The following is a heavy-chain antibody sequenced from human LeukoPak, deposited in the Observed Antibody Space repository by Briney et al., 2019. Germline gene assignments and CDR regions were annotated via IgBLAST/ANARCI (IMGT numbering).Heavy chain of an antibody. J-gene: IGHJ4*02. Sequence: GGSLRLSCAASGFTVSSSYMYWVRQAPGKGLEWVSFFYRGDSTYYADSVKGRFTISRDNSKNTLYLQMNSLRAEDTAVYYCATRLDIVVTSDYWGQGTLVTVSS. CDR1: GFTVSSSY. CDR2: FYRGDST. D-gene: IGHD5-12*01. CDR3: ATRLDIVVTSDY. V-gene: IGHV3-53*01.